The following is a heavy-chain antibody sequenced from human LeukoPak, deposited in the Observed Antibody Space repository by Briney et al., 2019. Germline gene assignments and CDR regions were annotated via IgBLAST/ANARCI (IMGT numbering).Heavy chain of an antibody. Sequence: SETLSLTCTVSGGSISSGSYYWSWIRQPAGTGLEWIGRIYTSGSTNYNPSLKSRVTISVDTSKNQFSLKLSSVTAADTAVYYCARDQGSDDAFDIWGQGTMVTVSS. J-gene: IGHJ3*02. V-gene: IGHV4-61*02. CDR2: IYTSGST. CDR3: ARDQGSDDAFDI. D-gene: IGHD6-19*01. CDR1: GGSISSGSYY.